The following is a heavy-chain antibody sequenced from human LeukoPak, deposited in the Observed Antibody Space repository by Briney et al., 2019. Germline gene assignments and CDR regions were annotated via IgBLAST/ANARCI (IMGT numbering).Heavy chain of an antibody. CDR1: GFTFSSYE. CDR3: AKSSMGPYYYDSSGYPLWD. D-gene: IGHD3-22*01. J-gene: IGHJ4*02. V-gene: IGHV3-48*03. CDR2: ISRSGSTI. Sequence: PGGSLRLSCAASGFTFSSYEMNWVRQAPGKGLEWVSFISRSGSTIYYADSVKGRFTISRDNSKNTLYLQMNSLRAEDTAVYYCAKSSMGPYYYDSSGYPLWDWGQGTLVTVSS.